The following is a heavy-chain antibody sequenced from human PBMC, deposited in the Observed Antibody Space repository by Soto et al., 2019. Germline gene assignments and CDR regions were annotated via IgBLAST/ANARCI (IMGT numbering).Heavy chain of an antibody. CDR3: ARDHGSGKNLGRWEDY. V-gene: IGHV1-18*01. CDR1: GYTFTSYG. CDR2: ISAYNGNT. Sequence: QVQLVQSGAEVKKPGASVKVSCKASGYTFTSYGISWVRQAPGQGLEWMGWISAYNGNTNYTQKLQGRVIMTRDTSTSTAYMALRSLRSDDTAVYYCARDHGSGKNLGRWEDYWGQGTLVTVSS. J-gene: IGHJ4*02. D-gene: IGHD3-10*01.